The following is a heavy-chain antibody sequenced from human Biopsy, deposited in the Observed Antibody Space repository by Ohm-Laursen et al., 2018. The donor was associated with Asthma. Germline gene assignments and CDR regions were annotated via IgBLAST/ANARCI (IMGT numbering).Heavy chain of an antibody. J-gene: IGHJ1*01. CDR2: IYSGGGT. D-gene: IGHD3-3*02. V-gene: IGHV3-53*01. Sequence: SLRLSCSASGFTVSSNGMSWVRQPPGKGLEWVSVIYSGGGTFYADSVKGRVTISRGNAKNSLYLQMNSLRAEDTAVYYCARTFHFWSPYHAEHYQLWGQGTLVTVSS. CDR1: GFTVSSNG. CDR3: ARTFHFWSPYHAEHYQL.